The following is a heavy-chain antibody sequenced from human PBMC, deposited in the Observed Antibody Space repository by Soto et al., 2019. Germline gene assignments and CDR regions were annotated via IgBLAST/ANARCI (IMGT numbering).Heavy chain of an antibody. Sequence: GGSLRLSCAASGFTFSSYGMHWVRQAPGKGLEWVAVISYDGSNKYYADSVKGRFTISRDNSKNTLYLQMNSLRAEDTAVYYCAKGVAGTGYGYWGQGTLVTVSS. CDR3: AKGVAGTGYGY. CDR2: ISYDGSNK. V-gene: IGHV3-30*18. CDR1: GFTFSSYG. D-gene: IGHD6-19*01. J-gene: IGHJ4*02.